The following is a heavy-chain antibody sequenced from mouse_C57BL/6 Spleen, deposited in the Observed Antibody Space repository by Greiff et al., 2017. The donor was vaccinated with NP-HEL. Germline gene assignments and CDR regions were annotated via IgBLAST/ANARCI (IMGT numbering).Heavy chain of an antibody. CDR3: AREGGSHGSGFY. CDR2: IYPGDGDT. J-gene: IGHJ2*01. D-gene: IGHD3-2*02. Sequence: QVQLQQSGAELVKPGASVKISCKASGYAFSSYWMNWVKQRPGKGLEWIGQIYPGDGDTNYNGKFKGKATLTADKSSSTAYMQLSSLTSEASAVYFCAREGGSHGSGFYWGQGTTLTVSS. V-gene: IGHV1-80*01. CDR1: GYAFSSYW.